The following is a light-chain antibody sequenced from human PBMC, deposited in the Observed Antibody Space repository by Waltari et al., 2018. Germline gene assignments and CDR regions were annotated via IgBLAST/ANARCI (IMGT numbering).Light chain of an antibody. Sequence: QSGLTQPPSASGSPGQSVTIPCTGSSSAVGASNYLPWYQQHPGKAPKLIIYELSKRPSGVPDRFSGSKSGNTASLTVSRLQAEDEAEYHCSAYGGRDNPWVFGGGTKLTVL. V-gene: IGLV2-8*01. J-gene: IGLJ3*02. CDR1: SSAVGASNY. CDR3: SAYGGRDNPWV. CDR2: ELS.